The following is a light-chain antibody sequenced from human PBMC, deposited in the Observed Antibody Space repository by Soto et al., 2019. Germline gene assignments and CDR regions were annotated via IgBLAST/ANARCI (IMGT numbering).Light chain of an antibody. V-gene: IGKV3-20*01. CDR2: GAS. J-gene: IGKJ5*01. Sequence: FAQSPGLWYLSPLATSTPTSRVSQTNSSGFLAWYQQKVGQAPRLLIYGASNRATGVPDRFSGSGSGTDFSLTISRLEAEDLAVYHCQQYSSSPRTFGQGTRLEIK. CDR3: QQYSSSPRT. CDR1: QTNSSGF.